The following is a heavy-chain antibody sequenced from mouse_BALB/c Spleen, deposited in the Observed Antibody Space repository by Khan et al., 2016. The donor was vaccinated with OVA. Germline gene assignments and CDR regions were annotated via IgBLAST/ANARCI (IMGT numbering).Heavy chain of an antibody. V-gene: IGHV5-12-1*01. CDR3: SRGCGGNFYYAMDA. J-gene: IGHJ4*01. D-gene: IGHD1-1*02. CDR2: ISSGGGST. CDR1: GFAFSSYD. Sequence: DVMLVESGGGLVKPGGSLKLSCAASGFAFSSYDMSWVRRTPEKRLEWVAYISSGGGSTYYPDTVKGRFTISRDNAKNTLYLQMSSLKSEDTAMYYCSRGCGGNFYYAMDAWGQGMSVTVSS.